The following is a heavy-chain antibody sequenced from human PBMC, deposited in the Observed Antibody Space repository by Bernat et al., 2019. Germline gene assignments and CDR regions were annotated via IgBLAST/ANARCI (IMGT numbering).Heavy chain of an antibody. CDR1: GFTFSSYA. J-gene: IGHJ4*02. D-gene: IGHD3-10*01. CDR2: IKGSGGST. V-gene: IGHV3-23*01. Sequence: EVQLLESGGGLVQPGGSLRLSCAASGFTFSSYAMSWVRQAPGKGLEWVSAIKGSGGSTYYADSMKGRFTISRDNSKNTLYLQMNSLRAGDTAVYYCAKDINDYVSGSYYNVFDYWGQGTLVTVSS. CDR3: AKDINDYVSGSYYNVFDY.